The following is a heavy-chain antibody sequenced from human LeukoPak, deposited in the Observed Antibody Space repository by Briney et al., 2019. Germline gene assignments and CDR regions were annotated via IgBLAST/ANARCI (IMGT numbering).Heavy chain of an antibody. CDR1: GFTFDDYA. Sequence: PGRSLRLSCAASGFTFDDYAMHWVRQAPGKGLEWVSGISWNSGSIGYADSVKGRFTISRDNAKNSLYLQMISLRTEDTAVYYCTRRFDYWGQGTLVTVSS. J-gene: IGHJ4*02. V-gene: IGHV3-9*01. CDR2: ISWNSGSI. CDR3: TRRFDY.